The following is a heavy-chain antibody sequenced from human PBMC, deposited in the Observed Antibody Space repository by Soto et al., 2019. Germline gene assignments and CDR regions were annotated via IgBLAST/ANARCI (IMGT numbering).Heavy chain of an antibody. CDR1: GGTFSSYA. D-gene: IGHD3-22*01. J-gene: IGHJ2*01. Sequence: ASVKVSCKASGGTFSSYAISRVRQAPGQGLEWMGGIIPIFGTANYAQKFQGRVTITADESTSTAYMELSSLRSEDTAVYYCARDRTDYYDSSGYYPPRGSPGYFDLWGRGTLVTVSS. CDR2: IIPIFGTA. V-gene: IGHV1-69*13. CDR3: ARDRTDYYDSSGYYPPRGSPGYFDL.